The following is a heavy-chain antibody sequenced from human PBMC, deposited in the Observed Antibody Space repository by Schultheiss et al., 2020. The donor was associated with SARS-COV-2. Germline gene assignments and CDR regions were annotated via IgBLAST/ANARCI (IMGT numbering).Heavy chain of an antibody. J-gene: IGHJ5*01. CDR3: ARGPNIVVVPAALGNWFDS. Sequence: ASVKVSCKASGYTFTDYYMHWVRQAPGQGLEWMGWINPNSGGTNYAHKFQGRVTMTRDTSITTAYMELSRLRSDDTAVYYCARGPNIVVVPAALGNWFDSWGQGTLVTVSS. V-gene: IGHV1-2*07. CDR1: GYTFTDYY. D-gene: IGHD2-2*01. CDR2: INPNSGGT.